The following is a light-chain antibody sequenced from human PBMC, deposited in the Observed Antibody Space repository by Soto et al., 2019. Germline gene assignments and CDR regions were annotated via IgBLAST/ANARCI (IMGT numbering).Light chain of an antibody. Sequence: QSALTQPASVSGSPGQSITISCTGTSSDVGGYNYVSWYQQYPGKAPKLLIYVVDNRPSGVSSRFSGSKSGNTASLTISGLQSEDEAEYYCNSYTSSNTFVFGTGTKVTVL. CDR3: NSYTSSNTFV. CDR1: SSDVGGYNY. V-gene: IGLV2-14*01. CDR2: VVD. J-gene: IGLJ1*01.